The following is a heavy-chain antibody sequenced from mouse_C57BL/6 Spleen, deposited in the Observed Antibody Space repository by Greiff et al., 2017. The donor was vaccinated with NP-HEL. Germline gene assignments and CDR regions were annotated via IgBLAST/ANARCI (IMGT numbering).Heavy chain of an antibody. Sequence: VQLQQPGAELVMPGASVKLSCKASGYTFTSYWMHWVKQRPGQGLEWIGEIDPSDSYTNYNQKFKGKSTLTVDKSSSTAYMQLSSLTSEDSAVYYCARGSLYSNYGFAYWGQGTLVTVSA. CDR3: ARGSLYSNYGFAY. J-gene: IGHJ3*01. CDR1: GYTFTSYW. V-gene: IGHV1-69*01. D-gene: IGHD2-5*01. CDR2: IDPSDSYT.